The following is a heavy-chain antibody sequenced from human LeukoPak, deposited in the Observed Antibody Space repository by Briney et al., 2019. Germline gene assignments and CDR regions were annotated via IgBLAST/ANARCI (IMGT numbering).Heavy chain of an antibody. CDR3: ARRVTTFLS. D-gene: IGHD4-17*01. Sequence: KTGGPLTLSCSASGFDLSPYTMNCPRHAPGKGLEWVASNSSTNSYMYYGDSVKGRFNISRDNNKNTLYLQLDSLRDEDTATYYCARRVTTFLSWGQGTLVIVSS. CDR2: NSSTNSYM. CDR1: GFDLSPYT. V-gene: IGHV3-21*01. J-gene: IGHJ4*02.